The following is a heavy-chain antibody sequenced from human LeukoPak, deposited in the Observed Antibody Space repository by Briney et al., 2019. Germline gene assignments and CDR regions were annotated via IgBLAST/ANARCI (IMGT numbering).Heavy chain of an antibody. D-gene: IGHD6-19*01. J-gene: IGHJ4*02. CDR3: AKRRYSSVSIDY. CDR2: ISYDGSDT. CDR1: GFSFGSCG. Sequence: KTGGSLRPSCAASGFSFGSCGVHWVRQAPGKGLEWVAVISYDGSDTYYASSLKGRFTISRDNSKNTVFLQMNSLRAEDTAVYYCAKRRYSSVSIDYWGQGTLVTVSS. V-gene: IGHV3-30*18.